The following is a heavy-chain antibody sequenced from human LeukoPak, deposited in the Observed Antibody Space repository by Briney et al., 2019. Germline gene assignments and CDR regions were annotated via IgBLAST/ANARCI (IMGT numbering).Heavy chain of an antibody. Sequence: TSETLSLTCTVSGGSISSGSYYWSWIRQPAGKGLEWIGRIYTSGSTNYNPSLKSRVTISVDTSKNQFSLKLSSVTAADTAVYYCARECPDILTGYWSMDYYYMDVWGKGTTVTISS. J-gene: IGHJ6*03. CDR3: ARECPDILTGYWSMDYYYMDV. CDR2: IYTSGST. D-gene: IGHD3-9*01. V-gene: IGHV4-61*02. CDR1: GGSISSGSYY.